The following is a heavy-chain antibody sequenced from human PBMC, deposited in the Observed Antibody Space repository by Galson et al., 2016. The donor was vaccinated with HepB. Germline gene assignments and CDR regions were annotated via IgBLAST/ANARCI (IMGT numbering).Heavy chain of an antibody. Sequence: TLSLTCAVYGVSFNDYYWTWLRQPPGKRLEWIGEITHSKIINYNPSLKSRVAMSVDPSKNQFSLRLTSMTAADTAVYYCARGYCSAAACYSKGPAYFDLWGQGTRVSVPS. CDR2: ITHSKII. V-gene: IGHV4-34*01. CDR1: GVSFNDYY. J-gene: IGHJ4*02. CDR3: ARGYCSAAACYSKGPAYFDL. D-gene: IGHD2-15*01.